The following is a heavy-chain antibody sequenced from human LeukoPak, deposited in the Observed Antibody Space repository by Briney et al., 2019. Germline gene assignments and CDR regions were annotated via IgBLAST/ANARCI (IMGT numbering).Heavy chain of an antibody. V-gene: IGHV3-7*01. CDR2: INPDGSEK. Sequence: PGGSLRPSCAASGFTFKNHWMTWVRQAPGKGLEWVANINPDGSEKNYVDSVKGRFTVSRDNAKNSLFLQMNSLRAEDTAVYYCARGHYGMDVWGQGTTVTVSS. CDR3: ARGHYGMDV. CDR1: GFTFKNHW. J-gene: IGHJ6*02.